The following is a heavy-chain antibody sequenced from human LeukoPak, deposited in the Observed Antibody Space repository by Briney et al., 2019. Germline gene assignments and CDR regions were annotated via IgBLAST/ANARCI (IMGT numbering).Heavy chain of an antibody. CDR3: GSSSSTCCDY. Sequence: QPGGSLRLSCAASGFTFRSYAMNWVRQAPGKGLVWVSRINGDGSVTNYADSVKGRFTISRDNAKNTLYLQMNSLRAEDTAVYYCGSSSSTCCDYWGQGALVTVSS. J-gene: IGHJ4*02. V-gene: IGHV3-74*01. D-gene: IGHD2-2*01. CDR2: INGDGSVT. CDR1: GFTFRSYA.